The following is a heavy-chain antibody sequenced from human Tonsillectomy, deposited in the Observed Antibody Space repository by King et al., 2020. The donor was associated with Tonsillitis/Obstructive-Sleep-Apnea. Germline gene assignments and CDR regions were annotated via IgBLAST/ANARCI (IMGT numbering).Heavy chain of an antibody. Sequence: QLVQSGAEVKKPGESLRISCKGSGYSFTSYWISWERNMPGKGLEWMGRIDPSDSYTNYSPSFQGHVTISADKSISTAYLQCSSLQASDTAMYSCARLDTAMVGDDYWGQGTLVTVSS. CDR3: ARLDTAMVGDDY. CDR1: GYSFTSYW. D-gene: IGHD5-18*01. V-gene: IGHV5-10-1*01. CDR2: IDPSDSYT. J-gene: IGHJ4*02.